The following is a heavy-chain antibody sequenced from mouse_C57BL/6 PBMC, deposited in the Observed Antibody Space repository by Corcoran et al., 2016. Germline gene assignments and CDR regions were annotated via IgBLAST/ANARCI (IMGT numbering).Heavy chain of an antibody. CDR1: GYTFTTYG. V-gene: IGHV9-3*01. J-gene: IGHJ3*01. Sequence: QIQLVQSGPELKKPGETVKISCKASGYTFTTYGMSWVKQAPGKGLKWMGWINTYSGVPTYADDFKGRFAFSLETSASTAYLQINNLKNEDPATYFCARGEDWVAYWGQGTLVTVSA. CDR3: ARGEDWVAY. CDR2: INTYSGVP.